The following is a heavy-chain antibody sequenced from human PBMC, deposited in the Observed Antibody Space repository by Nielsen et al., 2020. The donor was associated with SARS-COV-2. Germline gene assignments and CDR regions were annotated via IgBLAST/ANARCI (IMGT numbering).Heavy chain of an antibody. CDR1: GYTLTELS. CDR3: AKWDIVATIMDY. CDR2: FDPEDGET. D-gene: IGHD5-12*01. J-gene: IGHJ4*02. V-gene: IGHV1-24*01. Sequence: ASVKVSCKVSGYTLTELSMHWVRQAPGKGLEWMGGFDPEDGETIYAQKLQGRVTMTTDTSTSTAYMELRSLRSDDTAVYYCAKWDIVATIMDYWGQGTLVTVSS.